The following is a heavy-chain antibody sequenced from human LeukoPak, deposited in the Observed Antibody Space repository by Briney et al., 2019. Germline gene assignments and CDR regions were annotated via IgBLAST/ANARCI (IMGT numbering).Heavy chain of an antibody. D-gene: IGHD6-19*01. CDR1: GGPISSDY. V-gene: IGHV4-59*08. J-gene: IGHJ4*02. CDR3: ARPQYWGSGWLFDY. Sequence: SETLSLTCTVSGGPISSDYWSWIRQPPGKGLEWIGYIYYSGSTNYNPSLKSRVTISVDTSKNQFSLKLSSVTAADTAMYYCARPQYWGSGWLFDYWGQGTLVTVSS. CDR2: IYYSGST.